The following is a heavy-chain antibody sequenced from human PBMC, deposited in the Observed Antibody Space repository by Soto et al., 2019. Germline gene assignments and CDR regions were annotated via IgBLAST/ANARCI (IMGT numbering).Heavy chain of an antibody. CDR1: GFTFSSYG. D-gene: IGHD3-16*02. Sequence: GGSLRLSCAASGFTFSSYGMHWVRQAPGKGLEWVAVISYDGSNKYYADSVKGRFTISRDNSKNTLYLQMNSLRAEDTAVYYCAKDQRITFGGVIVNPDYWGQGTLVTVSS. J-gene: IGHJ4*02. V-gene: IGHV3-30*18. CDR2: ISYDGSNK. CDR3: AKDQRITFGGVIVNPDY.